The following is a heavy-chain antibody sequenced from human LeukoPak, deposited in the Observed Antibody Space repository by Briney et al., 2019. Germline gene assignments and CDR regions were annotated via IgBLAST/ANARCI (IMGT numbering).Heavy chain of an antibody. CDR3: ARQKAVAWDWFDP. CDR2: IYYSGST. Sequence: TSETLSLTCTVSGGSISSGGYYWSWIRQHPGKGLEWIGYIYYSGSTYYNPSLKSRVTISVDTSKNQFSLKLSSVAAADTAVYYCARQKAVAWDWFDPWGQGTLVTVSS. D-gene: IGHD6-19*01. V-gene: IGHV4-31*03. CDR1: GGSISSGGYY. J-gene: IGHJ5*02.